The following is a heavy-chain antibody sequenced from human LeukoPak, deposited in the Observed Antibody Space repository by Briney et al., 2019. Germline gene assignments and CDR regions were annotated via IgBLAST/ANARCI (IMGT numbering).Heavy chain of an antibody. D-gene: IGHD2-15*01. CDR2: IKQDGGEA. CDR3: AREMVAALDY. J-gene: IGHJ4*02. V-gene: IGHV3-7*01. Sequence: GGSLRLSCAASGFPFSSFWMSWVRQAPGKGLAWVANIKQDGGEAYLVDSVKGRFTISRDNAKNSLYLQMNSLRAEDTAVYYCAREMVAALDYWGQGTLVTVSS. CDR1: GFPFSSFW.